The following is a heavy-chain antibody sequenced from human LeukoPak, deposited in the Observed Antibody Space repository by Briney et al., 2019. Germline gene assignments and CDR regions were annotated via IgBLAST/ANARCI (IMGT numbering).Heavy chain of an antibody. V-gene: IGHV1-8*01. J-gene: IGHJ4*02. D-gene: IGHD4-17*01. Sequence: ASVKVSCKASGYTFTSYDINWVRQATGQGLEWMGWMNPNSGNTGYAQKFQGRVTMTRNTSISTAYMELSSLRSEDTAVYHCVVYGDYPRNFDYWGQGTLVTVSS. CDR3: VVYGDYPRNFDY. CDR2: MNPNSGNT. CDR1: GYTFTSYD.